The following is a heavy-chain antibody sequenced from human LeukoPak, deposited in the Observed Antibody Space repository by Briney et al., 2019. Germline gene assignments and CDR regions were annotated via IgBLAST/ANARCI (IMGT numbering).Heavy chain of an antibody. V-gene: IGHV4-39*01. D-gene: IGHD1-26*01. CDR3: ARHPFHGSYVNWFDP. J-gene: IGHJ5*02. CDR1: GGSISSSSYY. Sequence: SETLSLTCTVSGGSISSSSYYWGWIRQPPGKGLEWIGSIYYSGSTYYNPSLKSRVTISVDTSKNQFSLKLSSVTAADTAVYCCARHPFHGSYVNWFDPWGQGTLVTVSS. CDR2: IYYSGST.